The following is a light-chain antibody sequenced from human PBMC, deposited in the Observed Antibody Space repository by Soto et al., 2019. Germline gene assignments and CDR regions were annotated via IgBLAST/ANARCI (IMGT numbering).Light chain of an antibody. Sequence: QSALTQPASVSGSPGQSITISCTGTSSDVGGYNYVSWYQHHPGKAPKLMIFDGVYRPSGVSDRFSGSKSGNTASLTISGLQAEDEADYYCTSYTSTSTLEVFGGGTKLTVL. CDR2: DGV. CDR3: TSYTSTSTLEV. CDR1: SSDVGGYNY. J-gene: IGLJ2*01. V-gene: IGLV2-14*03.